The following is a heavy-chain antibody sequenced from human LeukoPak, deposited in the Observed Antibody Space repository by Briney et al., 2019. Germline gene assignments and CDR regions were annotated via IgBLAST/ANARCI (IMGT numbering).Heavy chain of an antibody. CDR2: INHSGST. Sequence: SETLSLTCAVYGGSFSGYYWSWIRQPPGKGLEWIGEINHSGSTNYNPSLKSRAPTPVDTSKNQFSLKLSSVTAADTAVYYCARFRVRLAPLMVDNWFDPWGQGTLVTVSS. J-gene: IGHJ5*02. CDR3: ARFRVRLAPLMVDNWFDP. D-gene: IGHD2-15*01. CDR1: GGSFSGYY. V-gene: IGHV4-34*01.